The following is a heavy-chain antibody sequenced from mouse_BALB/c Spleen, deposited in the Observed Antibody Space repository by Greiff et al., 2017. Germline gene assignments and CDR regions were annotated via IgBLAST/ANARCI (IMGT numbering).Heavy chain of an antibody. J-gene: IGHJ3*01. CDR3: ARSGGDGWFAY. D-gene: IGHD3-1*01. CDR2: IYPGDGDT. Sequence: VKLQESGAELARPGASVKLSCKASGYTFTSYWMQWVKQRPGQGLEWIGAIYPGDGDTRYTQKFKGKATLTAAKSSSTAYMQLSSLASEDSAVYYCARSGGDGWFAYWGQGTLVTVSA. V-gene: IGHV1-87*01. CDR1: GYTFTSYW.